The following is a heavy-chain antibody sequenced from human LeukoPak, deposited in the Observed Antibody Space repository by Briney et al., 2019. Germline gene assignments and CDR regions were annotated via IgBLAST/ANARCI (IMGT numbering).Heavy chain of an antibody. CDR3: ARAFPAASHTSFDY. Sequence: GGSLRLSCAASGFTVSDNYMSWVRQAPGQGLEWVSIIYSGGTTYYAHSVKGRFTISRDISRNMVYLQMNSLRAEDTAMFYCARAFPAASHTSFDYWGEGTLVTVSS. CDR1: GFTVSDNY. CDR2: IYSGGTT. D-gene: IGHD6-13*01. J-gene: IGHJ4*02. V-gene: IGHV3-66*01.